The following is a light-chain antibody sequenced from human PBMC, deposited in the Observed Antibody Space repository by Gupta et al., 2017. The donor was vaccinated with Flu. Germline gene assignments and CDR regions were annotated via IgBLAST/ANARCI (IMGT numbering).Light chain of an antibody. Sequence: IVLTKPPLSSPVTLGQPASISCRSSQSRVHYDGSTYFSWYQQRPGQPPRLLIYKSSNRDSGVPDRFSGSGAGTDFTLKISRVEAEDVGVYYCRQVKHFPCTFGQGTKVDIK. V-gene: IGKV2-24*01. CDR1: QSRVHYDGSTY. CDR3: RQVKHFPCT. J-gene: IGKJ2*02. CDR2: KSS.